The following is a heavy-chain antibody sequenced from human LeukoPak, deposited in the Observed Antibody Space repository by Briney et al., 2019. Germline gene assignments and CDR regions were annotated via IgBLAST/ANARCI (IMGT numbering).Heavy chain of an antibody. CDR2: IRYDGSNK. J-gene: IGHJ4*02. D-gene: IGHD3-22*01. CDR3: AKSMYYYDSSGYYPPDY. CDR1: GFTFSSYG. V-gene: IGHV3-30*02. Sequence: PGGSLRLSCAASGFTFSSYGMHWVRQAPGKGLEWVAFIRYDGSNKYYADSVKGRFTISRDNSKNTLYLQMNSLRAEDTAVYYCAKSMYYYDSSGYYPPDYWGQGTLVTVSS.